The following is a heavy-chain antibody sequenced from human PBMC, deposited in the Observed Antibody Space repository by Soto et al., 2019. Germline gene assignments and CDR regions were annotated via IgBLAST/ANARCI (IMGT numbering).Heavy chain of an antibody. CDR2: INAGNGNT. CDR3: AGGYVGYFDY. CDR1: GYTFTSYA. Sequence: QVQLVQSGAEVKKPGASVKVSCKASGYTFTSYAMHWVRQAPGQRLEWMGWINAGNGNTKYSQKFQGRVTITRDTSASTADMELSSLRSEDTAVYYCAGGYVGYFDYWGQGTLVTVSS. J-gene: IGHJ4*02. V-gene: IGHV1-3*01. D-gene: IGHD3-22*01.